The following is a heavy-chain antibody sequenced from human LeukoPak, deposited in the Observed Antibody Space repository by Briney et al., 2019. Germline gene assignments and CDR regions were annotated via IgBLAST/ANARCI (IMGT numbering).Heavy chain of an antibody. CDR3: ASTVIISDTEYFQH. D-gene: IGHD4-23*01. Sequence: SETLSLTCTVSGGSLSSYYWSWIRQPPGKGLEWIGYIYYSGSTNYNPSLKSRVTISVDTSKNQFSLKLSSVTAADTAVYYCASTVIISDTEYFQHWGQGTLVTVSS. J-gene: IGHJ1*01. V-gene: IGHV4-59*01. CDR2: IYYSGST. CDR1: GGSLSSYY.